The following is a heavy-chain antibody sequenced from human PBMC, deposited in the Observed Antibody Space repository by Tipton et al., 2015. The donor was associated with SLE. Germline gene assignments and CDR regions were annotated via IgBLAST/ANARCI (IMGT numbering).Heavy chain of an antibody. Sequence: LRLSCAVYGGSFSGYYWSWIRQHPGKGLEWIGYIYYSGSTYYNPSLKSRVTISVDTSKNQFSLKLSSVTAADTAVYYCARGWGSWPYYFDYWGQGTLVTVSS. V-gene: IGHV4-31*11. J-gene: IGHJ4*02. D-gene: IGHD6-13*01. CDR1: GGSFSGYY. CDR2: IYYSGST. CDR3: ARGWGSWPYYFDY.